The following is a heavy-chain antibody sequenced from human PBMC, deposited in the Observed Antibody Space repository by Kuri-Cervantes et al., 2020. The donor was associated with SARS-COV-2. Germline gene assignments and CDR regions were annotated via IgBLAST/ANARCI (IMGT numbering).Heavy chain of an antibody. Sequence: ETLSLTCAASGFTFSSYDMHWVRQATGKGLEWVSAIGTAGDTYYPGSVKGRFTISRDNSKNTLDLQMNSLRAEDTAVYYCARDRAPAWSGYFDYWGQGTLVTVSS. CDR2: IGTAGDT. CDR3: ARDRAPAWSGYFDY. D-gene: IGHD3-3*01. CDR1: GFTFSSYD. J-gene: IGHJ4*02. V-gene: IGHV3-13*01.